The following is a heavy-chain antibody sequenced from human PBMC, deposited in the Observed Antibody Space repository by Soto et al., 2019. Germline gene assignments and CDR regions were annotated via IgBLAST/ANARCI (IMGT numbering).Heavy chain of an antibody. V-gene: IGHV4-30-4*01. J-gene: IGHJ6*02. CDR3: AREIVYGGNFPIGMDV. CDR2: IYYSGST. Sequence: SETLSLTCPVSGGSISSGDYYWSWIRQPPGKGLEWIGYIYYSGSTYYNPSLKSRVTISVDTSKNQFSLKLSSVTAADTAVYYCAREIVYGGNFPIGMDVWGQGTTVTSP. D-gene: IGHD4-17*01. CDR1: GGSISSGDYY.